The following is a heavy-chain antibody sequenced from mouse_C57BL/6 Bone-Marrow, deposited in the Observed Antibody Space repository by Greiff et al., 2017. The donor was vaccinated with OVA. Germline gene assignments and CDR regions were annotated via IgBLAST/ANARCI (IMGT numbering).Heavy chain of an antibody. V-gene: IGHV1-18*01. CDR3: ARSGYDYDDLYYAMDY. Sequence: SGPELVKPGASVKIPCKASGYTFTDYNMDWVKQSHGKSLEWIGDINPNNGGTIYNQKFKGKATLTVDKSSSTAYMELRSLTSEDTAVYYCARSGYDYDDLYYAMDYWGQGTSVTVSS. CDR2: INPNNGGT. CDR1: GYTFTDYN. J-gene: IGHJ4*01. D-gene: IGHD2-4*01.